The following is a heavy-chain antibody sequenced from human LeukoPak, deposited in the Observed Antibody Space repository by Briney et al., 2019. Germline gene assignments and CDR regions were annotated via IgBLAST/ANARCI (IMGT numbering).Heavy chain of an antibody. V-gene: IGHV1-2*06. D-gene: IGHD6-13*01. J-gene: IGHJ4*02. CDR1: GYTFTGYY. Sequence: ASVMVSCKASGYTFTGYYMHWVRQAPGQGLEWMGRINPNSGGTNYAQKFQGRVTMTRDTSISTAYMELSRLRSDDTAVYYCARIGGIAAADSKSRERNNDYWSQGTLVTVSS. CDR3: ARIGGIAAADSKSRERNNDY. CDR2: INPNSGGT.